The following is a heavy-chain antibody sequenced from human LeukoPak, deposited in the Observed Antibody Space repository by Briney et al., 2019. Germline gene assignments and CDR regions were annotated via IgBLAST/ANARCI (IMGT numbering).Heavy chain of an antibody. CDR2: IYYSGST. CDR1: GGSISSGGYY. J-gene: IGHJ4*02. D-gene: IGHD4-17*01. V-gene: IGHV4-31*03. Sequence: SETLSLTCTVSGGSISSGGYYWSWIRQHPGKGLEWIGCIYYSGSTYYNPSLKSRVTISVDTSKNQFSLKLSSVTAADTAVYYCARGTVAKNYFDYWGQGTLVTVSS. CDR3: ARGTVAKNYFDY.